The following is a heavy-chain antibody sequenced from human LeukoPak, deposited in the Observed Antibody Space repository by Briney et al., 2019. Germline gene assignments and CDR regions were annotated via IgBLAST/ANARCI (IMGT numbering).Heavy chain of an antibody. J-gene: IGHJ4*02. CDR1: GFTFSSYG. Sequence: PGGSLRLSCAASGFTFSSYGVSWVRQAPGKGLEWVSAISGSGGSTYYADSVKGRFTISRDNSKNTLYLQMNSLRAEDTAVYYCAKEYYDFWSGYPHDYWGQGTLVTVSS. CDR2: ISGSGGST. V-gene: IGHV3-23*01. D-gene: IGHD3-3*01. CDR3: AKEYYDFWSGYPHDY.